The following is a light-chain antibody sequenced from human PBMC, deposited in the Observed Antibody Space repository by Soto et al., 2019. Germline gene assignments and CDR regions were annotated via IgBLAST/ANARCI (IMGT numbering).Light chain of an antibody. Sequence: EIVLTQSPGTLSLSPGERAPLSCRASQSVSSSYLAWYQQKPGQAPRLLIYGASSRATGIPDRFSGSGSGTDFSLTISRLEPEDFAAYYCQQYGSSPYTFGQGTKLEIK. CDR3: QQYGSSPYT. CDR1: QSVSSSY. J-gene: IGKJ2*01. CDR2: GAS. V-gene: IGKV3-20*01.